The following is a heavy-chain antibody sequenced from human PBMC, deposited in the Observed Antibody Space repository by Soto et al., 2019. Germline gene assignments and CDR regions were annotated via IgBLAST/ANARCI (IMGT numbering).Heavy chain of an antibody. D-gene: IGHD3-10*01. J-gene: IGHJ4*02. V-gene: IGHV4-4*07. CDR2: IYSSGSA. CDR1: GDSITNYY. CDR3: ARGGTRSADLPTY. Sequence: VRLQESGPGLVEPSETLSLTCSVSGDSITNYYWIWIRQPAGKGLEWIGRIYSSGSANYNPSLKTRGTMSVDTSKNPVFLRVTSVTAADTAVYFCARGGTRSADLPTYWGQGIQVIVSS.